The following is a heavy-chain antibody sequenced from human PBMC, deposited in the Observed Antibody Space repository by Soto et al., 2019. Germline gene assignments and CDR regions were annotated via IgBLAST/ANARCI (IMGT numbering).Heavy chain of an antibody. CDR2: IYHSGST. D-gene: IGHD1-26*01. Sequence: TLSPTCAVSGGSISSSNWWSWVRQPPGKGLEWIGEIYHSGSTNYNPSLKSRVTISVDKSKNQFSLKLSSVTAADTAVYYCARGIVGATTMWDAFDIWGQGTMVTVSS. V-gene: IGHV4-4*02. CDR1: GGSISSSNW. J-gene: IGHJ3*02. CDR3: ARGIVGATTMWDAFDI.